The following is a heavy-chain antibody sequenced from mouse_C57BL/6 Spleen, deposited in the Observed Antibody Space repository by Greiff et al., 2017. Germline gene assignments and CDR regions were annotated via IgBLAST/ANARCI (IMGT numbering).Heavy chain of an antibody. CDR1: GFTFSSYA. CDR2: LSDGGSYT. D-gene: IGHD2-4*01. Sequence: EVKLVESGGGLVKPGGSLKLSCAASGFTFSSYAMSWVRQTPEKRLEGVATLSDGGSYTNYPDNVKGRFTISRDNAKNNLYLQMSHLKSEDTAMYYCAREHYDSAWFAYWGQGTLVTVSA. J-gene: IGHJ3*01. V-gene: IGHV5-4*01. CDR3: AREHYDSAWFAY.